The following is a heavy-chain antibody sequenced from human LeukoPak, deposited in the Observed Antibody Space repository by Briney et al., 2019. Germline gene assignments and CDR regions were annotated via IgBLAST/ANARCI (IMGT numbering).Heavy chain of an antibody. D-gene: IGHD2-21*01. V-gene: IGHV6-1*01. CDR3: TREKYSGFDI. CDR1: GDSVVTNNVA. CDR2: TYLRSKWYN. J-gene: IGHJ3*02. Sequence: PSQTLSLTCAISGDSVVTNNVAWNWIRQSPSRGLEWLGRTYLRSKWYNEYAVSVKSRITINPDTSRNHFSLQLSSVIPEDTAVYYCTREKYSGFDIWGQGTMVTVSS.